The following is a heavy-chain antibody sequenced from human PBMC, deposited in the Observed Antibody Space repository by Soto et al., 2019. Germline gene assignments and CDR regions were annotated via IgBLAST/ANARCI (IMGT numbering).Heavy chain of an antibody. Sequence: GGSLRLSCASSGFTFISYAMSLVRQAPGKGLEWVSAISGSGGSTYYADSVKGRFTISRDNSKNTLYLQMNSLRAEDTAVYYCAKELHTSSGWSQVIYWGQGTLVTVSS. J-gene: IGHJ4*02. V-gene: IGHV3-23*01. D-gene: IGHD6-19*01. CDR1: GFTFISYA. CDR3: AKELHTSSGWSQVIY. CDR2: ISGSGGST.